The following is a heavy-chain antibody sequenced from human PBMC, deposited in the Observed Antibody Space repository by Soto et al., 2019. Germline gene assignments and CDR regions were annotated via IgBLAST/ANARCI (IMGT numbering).Heavy chain of an antibody. CDR3: AGEGTPSPPGGVMDV. J-gene: IGHJ6*02. CDR1: GGSIKNYY. D-gene: IGHD1-26*01. CDR2: VYYSGST. Sequence: SETLSLTCSVSGGSIKNYYWSWIRQPPGRELEWIGYVYYSGSTKYNPSLKSRVTISVDMSNNQFSLKMNSVTAADTAIYYCAGEGTPSPPGGVMDVWGQGTTVTVSS. V-gene: IGHV4-59*01.